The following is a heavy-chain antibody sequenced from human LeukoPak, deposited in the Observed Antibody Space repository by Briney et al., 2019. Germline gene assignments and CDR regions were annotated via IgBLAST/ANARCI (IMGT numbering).Heavy chain of an antibody. CDR2: ISNDEANK. CDR1: GFTFSHFG. Sequence: GASLRLSCAASGFTFSHFGMHWVRQAPGKGLEWVAVISNDEANKYYADSVKGRFTISRDNSKNTLYLQMNSVRAEDTAVYYCAKDKGGSTVMPLRSFDYWGQGILVTVSS. D-gene: IGHD3-16*01. J-gene: IGHJ4*02. CDR3: AKDKGGSTVMPLRSFDY. V-gene: IGHV3-30*18.